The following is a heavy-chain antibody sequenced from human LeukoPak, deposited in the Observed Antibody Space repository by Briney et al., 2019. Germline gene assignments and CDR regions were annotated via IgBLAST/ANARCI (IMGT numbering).Heavy chain of an antibody. CDR1: GGSISSSSYY. Sequence: SETLSLTCTVSGGSISSSSYYWGWIRQPPGEGLEWIGSIYYSGSTYYNPSLKSRVTISVDTSKNQFSLKLSSVTAADTAVYYCARDRLGHSLSGMITKHKYYYYYMDVWGKGTTVTVSS. V-gene: IGHV4-39*07. J-gene: IGHJ6*03. CDR2: IYYSGST. D-gene: IGHD3-3*01. CDR3: ARDRLGHSLSGMITKHKYYYYYMDV.